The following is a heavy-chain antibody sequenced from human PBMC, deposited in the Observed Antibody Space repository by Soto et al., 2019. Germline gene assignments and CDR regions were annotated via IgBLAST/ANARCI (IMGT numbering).Heavy chain of an antibody. D-gene: IGHD1-26*01. J-gene: IGHJ4*02. Sequence: QVQVVQSGPEVKKPGASVKVSCMASRYTFTDYAMHWVRQAPGQRLEWMGWIIAGNGNTKYSQNFQGRVTITRDTSASTAYMELSNLRPEDTAVYYCVRGSGSHFPFFDYWGQGTLVTVSS. CDR2: IIAGNGNT. V-gene: IGHV1-3*01. CDR3: VRGSGSHFPFFDY. CDR1: RYTFTDYA.